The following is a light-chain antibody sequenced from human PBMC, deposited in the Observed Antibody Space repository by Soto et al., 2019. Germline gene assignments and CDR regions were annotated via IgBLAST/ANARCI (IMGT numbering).Light chain of an antibody. J-gene: IGKJ1*01. Sequence: EIVMTQSPATLSVSPGERATLSCRASQSVSSNLAWYQQKPGQAPRLLIYGASTRATGIPARFSGSGSGTEFTPTISSLQSEDFAVCYCQQYNNWLSWTFGQGTKVEIK. CDR2: GAS. V-gene: IGKV3-15*01. CDR1: QSVSSN. CDR3: QQYNNWLSWT.